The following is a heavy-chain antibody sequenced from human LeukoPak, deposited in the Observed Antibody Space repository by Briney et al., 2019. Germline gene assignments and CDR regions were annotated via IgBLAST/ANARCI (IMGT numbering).Heavy chain of an antibody. CDR1: GGSISSYY. J-gene: IGHJ5*02. V-gene: IGHV4-59*08. D-gene: IGHD5-12*01. CDR2: IYYSGST. Sequence: SETLSLTCTVSGGSISSYYWSWIRQPPGKGLEWIGYIYYSGSTNYNPSLKSRVTISVDTSKNRFSLKLSSVTAADTAVYYCARGNADSGYDFHLLDPWGQGTLVTVSS. CDR3: ARGNADSGYDFHLLDP.